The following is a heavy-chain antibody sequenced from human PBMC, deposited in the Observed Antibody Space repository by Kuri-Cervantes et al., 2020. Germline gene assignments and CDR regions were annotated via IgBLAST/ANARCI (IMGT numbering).Heavy chain of an antibody. V-gene: IGHV3-21*01. CDR2: ISSSSSYI. J-gene: IGHJ5*02. Sequence: GGSLRLSCAASGFTFSSYSMNWVRQAPGKGLEWVSSISSSSSYIYYADSVKGRFTISRDNAKNSLYLQMNSLRAEDTAVYYCARQYEYQLLWPYNCFDPWGQGTLVTVSS. CDR1: GFTFSSYS. D-gene: IGHD2-2*01. CDR3: ARQYEYQLLWPYNCFDP.